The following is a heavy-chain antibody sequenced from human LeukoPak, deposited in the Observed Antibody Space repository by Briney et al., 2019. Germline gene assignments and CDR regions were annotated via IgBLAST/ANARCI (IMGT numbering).Heavy chain of an antibody. CDR2: ISDSGRTT. CDR1: GFAFSSQA. Sequence: GGSLRLSCAASGFAFSSQAMGWVRQAPGKGLEWVSVISDSGRTTYYADSVKGRFTISRDNSKNTLFLQMNSLRAEDTAVYYCAKDARRTNGWYFFDYWGQGTLVTVSS. D-gene: IGHD6-19*01. J-gene: IGHJ4*02. V-gene: IGHV3-23*01. CDR3: AKDARRTNGWYFFDY.